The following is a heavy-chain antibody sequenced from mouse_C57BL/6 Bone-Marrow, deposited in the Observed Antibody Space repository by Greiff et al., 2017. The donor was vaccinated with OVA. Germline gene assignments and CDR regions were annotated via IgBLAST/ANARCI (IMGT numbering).Heavy chain of an antibody. J-gene: IGHJ3*01. D-gene: IGHD2-4*01. V-gene: IGHV1-50*01. CDR2: IDPTDSYT. Sequence: VQLQPPGAELVKPGASVKLSCKASGYTFTSYWMQWVKQRPGQCLEWIGEIDPTDSYTTYNQKFKGKATLTVDTSASTAYRQLSSLTSEDSAVYYCAKGIYYDYDGLAYWGQGTLVTVSA. CDR3: AKGIYYDYDGLAY. CDR1: GYTFTSYW.